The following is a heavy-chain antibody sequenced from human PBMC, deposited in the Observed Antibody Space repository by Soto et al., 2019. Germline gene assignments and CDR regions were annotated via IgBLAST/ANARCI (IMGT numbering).Heavy chain of an antibody. D-gene: IGHD6-13*01. CDR1: GFTFRSFT. J-gene: IGHJ5*02. CDR2: ISSNSAYI. V-gene: IGHV3-21*01. CDR3: TRDAARDSSARGWFDP. Sequence: GGSLRLSCAASGFTFRSFTMNWVRQAPGKGLEWVSTISSNSAYIYYTDALRGRFTISRDNAKNSLHLQMNSLRAEDTAVYYCTRDAARDSSARGWFDPWGPGTLVTV.